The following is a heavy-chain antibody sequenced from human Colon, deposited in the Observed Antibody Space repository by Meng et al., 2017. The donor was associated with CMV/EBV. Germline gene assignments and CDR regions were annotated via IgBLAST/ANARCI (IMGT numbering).Heavy chain of an antibody. CDR1: GGSVSSGSYY. CDR2: IYYSGST. V-gene: IGHV4-61*01. J-gene: IGHJ4*02. Sequence: GSLRLSCTVSGGSVSSGSYYWSWLRQPPGKGLEWIGYIYYSGSTNYNPSLQRRVTISVDTSKNQFSLKLSSVTAADTAVYYCARDREYSSSNWGQGTLVTVSS. D-gene: IGHD6-6*01. CDR3: ARDREYSSSN.